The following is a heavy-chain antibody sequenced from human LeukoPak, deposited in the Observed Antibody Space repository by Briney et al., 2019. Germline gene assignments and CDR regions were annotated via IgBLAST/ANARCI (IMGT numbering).Heavy chain of an antibody. Sequence: SVKVSCKASGYTFTAYYIHWVRQAPGQGLEWMAWINPNTGDTNYAQKFQGRIIMARDTSISTAYMELSRLRSDDTAVYYCARDVDRRGAGDVWGKGTTVTVSS. V-gene: IGHV1-2*02. CDR2: INPNTGDT. D-gene: IGHD3-16*01. CDR3: ARDVDRRGAGDV. J-gene: IGHJ6*04. CDR1: GYTFTAYY.